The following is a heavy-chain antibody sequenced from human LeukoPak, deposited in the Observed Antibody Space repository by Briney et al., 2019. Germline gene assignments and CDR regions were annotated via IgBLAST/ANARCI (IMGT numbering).Heavy chain of an antibody. J-gene: IGHJ6*03. D-gene: IGHD3-3*01. V-gene: IGHV3-21*01. CDR3: GRDAITIFDGDYMDV. Sequence: GGSLRLSCAASGFTFSSYSMNWVRQAPGKGLEWVSSISSSSSYIYYADSVKGRFTISRDNAKNSLYLQMSSLRAEDTAVYYCGRDAITIFDGDYMDVWGKGTTFTVSS. CDR1: GFTFSSYS. CDR2: ISSSSSYI.